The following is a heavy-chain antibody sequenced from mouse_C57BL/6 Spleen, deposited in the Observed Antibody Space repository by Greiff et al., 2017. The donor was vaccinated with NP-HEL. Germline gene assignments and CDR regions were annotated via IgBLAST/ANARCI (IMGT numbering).Heavy chain of an antibody. J-gene: IGHJ1*03. CDR1: GYTFTSYW. CDR2: IDPNSGGT. CDR3: ASSHYYGSSYWYFDV. V-gene: IGHV1-72*01. D-gene: IGHD1-1*01. Sequence: QVQLQQPGAELVKPGASVKLSCKASGYTFTSYWMHWVKQRPGRGLEWIGRIDPNSGGTKYNEKFKSKATLTVDKPSSPAYMQLSSLTSEDSAVYYCASSHYYGSSYWYFDVWGTGTTVTVSS.